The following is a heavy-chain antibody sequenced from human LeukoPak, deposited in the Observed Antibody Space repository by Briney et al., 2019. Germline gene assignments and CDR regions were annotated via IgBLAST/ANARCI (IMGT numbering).Heavy chain of an antibody. CDR3: AKDQQWLILGWYFDL. Sequence: HAGGSLRLSCAASGFTFSSYGMHWVRQAPGKGLEWVAVIWYDGSNKYYADSVKGRFTISRDNSKNTLYLQMNSLRAEDTAVYYCAKDQQWLILGWYFDLWGRGTLVTVSS. CDR2: IWYDGSNK. CDR1: GFTFSSYG. J-gene: IGHJ2*01. D-gene: IGHD6-19*01. V-gene: IGHV3-33*06.